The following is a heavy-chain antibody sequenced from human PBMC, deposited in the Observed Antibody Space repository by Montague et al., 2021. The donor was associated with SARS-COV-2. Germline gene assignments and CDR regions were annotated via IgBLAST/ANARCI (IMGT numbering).Heavy chain of an antibody. CDR3: ATLPSSITLFGVVQGYCIDV. CDR2: NYYSGST. Sequence: SETLSLTCTVSGASISSRSYYWGWIRQPPGKGLEWIGFNYYSGSTYYNPTLKSRVTISVDTSKNQFSLKLSSVTAADTAVYYCATLPSSITLFGVVQGYCIDVWGQGTLVTVSS. V-gene: IGHV4-39*01. J-gene: IGHJ4*02. D-gene: IGHD3-3*01. CDR1: GASISSRSYY.